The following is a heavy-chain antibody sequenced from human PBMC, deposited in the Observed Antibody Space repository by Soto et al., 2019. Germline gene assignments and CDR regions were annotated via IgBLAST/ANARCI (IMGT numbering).Heavy chain of an antibody. D-gene: IGHD6-6*01. Sequence: GGSLRLSCAASGFTFSSYWMHWVRQAPGKGLVWVSRINSDGSSTSYADSVKGRFTISRDNAKNTLYLQMNSLRAEDTAVYYCARDLIAARPFLRNISNRYYYGMDVWGQGTTVTVSS. CDR2: INSDGSST. CDR3: ARDLIAARPFLRNISNRYYYGMDV. J-gene: IGHJ6*02. V-gene: IGHV3-74*01. CDR1: GFTFSSYW.